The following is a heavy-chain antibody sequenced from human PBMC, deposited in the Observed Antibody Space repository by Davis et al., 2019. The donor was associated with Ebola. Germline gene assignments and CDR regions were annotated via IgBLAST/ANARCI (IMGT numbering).Heavy chain of an antibody. J-gene: IGHJ6*02. V-gene: IGHV1-69*05. CDR3: ARDYYDSSGYFSGMDV. D-gene: IGHD3-22*01. CDR1: GGTFSSYA. Sequence: SVKVSCKASGGTFSSYAISWVRQAPGQGLEWMGGIIPIFGTANYAQKFQGRVTMTRDTSTSTVYMELSSLRSDDTAVYYCARDYYDSSGYFSGMDVWGQGTTVTVSS. CDR2: IIPIFGTA.